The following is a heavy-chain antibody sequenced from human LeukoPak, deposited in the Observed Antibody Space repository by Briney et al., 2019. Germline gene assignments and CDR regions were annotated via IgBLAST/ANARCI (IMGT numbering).Heavy chain of an antibody. CDR1: GGFNSSYY. Sequence: PSETLSLTCTVSGGFNSSYYWSWIRQPPGKGLEWIGYIYYSGSTNYNPSLKSRVTISVDTSKNQFSLKLSSVTAADTAVYYCARGMLYYYYYMDVWGKGTTVTVSS. J-gene: IGHJ6*03. CDR2: IYYSGST. V-gene: IGHV4-59*12. CDR3: ARGMLYYYYYMDV. D-gene: IGHD2-8*01.